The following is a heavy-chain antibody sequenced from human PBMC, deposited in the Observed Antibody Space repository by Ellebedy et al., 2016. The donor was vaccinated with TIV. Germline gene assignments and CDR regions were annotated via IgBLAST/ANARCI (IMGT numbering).Heavy chain of an antibody. Sequence: GGSLRLSCAASGFTFSNYWMTWVRQAPGKGLELVANIKQDGSEKYSIDSVKGRFSISRDNAKNSMYLQMNSLRDEDTAVYYCARDQWLGRAYYFDSWGQGTLVTVSS. D-gene: IGHD6-19*01. J-gene: IGHJ4*02. CDR1: GFTFSNYW. V-gene: IGHV3-7*01. CDR2: IKQDGSEK. CDR3: ARDQWLGRAYYFDS.